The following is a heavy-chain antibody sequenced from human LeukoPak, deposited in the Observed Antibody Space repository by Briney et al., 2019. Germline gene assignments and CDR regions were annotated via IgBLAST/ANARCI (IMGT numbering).Heavy chain of an antibody. Sequence: GGSLRLSCAASGFTFSRYWMSWVRQAPGKGLEWVTNIKADGSEKHYVDSVKGRFTISRDNAKNSLYLQMNSLRAEDTAVYYCAREEGIDGSGYYYVLGYWGQGTLVTVSS. J-gene: IGHJ4*02. D-gene: IGHD3-22*01. CDR3: AREEGIDGSGYYYVLGY. CDR2: IKADGSEK. V-gene: IGHV3-7*01. CDR1: GFTFSRYW.